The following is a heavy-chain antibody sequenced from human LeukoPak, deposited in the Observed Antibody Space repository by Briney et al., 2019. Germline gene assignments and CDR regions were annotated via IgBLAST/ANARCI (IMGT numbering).Heavy chain of an antibody. CDR3: ATELSGTGDLDY. CDR1: GFTFSNYW. V-gene: IGHV3-7*05. D-gene: IGHD7-27*01. J-gene: IGHJ4*02. CDR2: IKQDGSKK. Sequence: PSGGSLRLSCAASGFTFSNYWMFWVRQAPGKGLEWVANIKQDGSKKVYVDSVKGRSTISRDNAKNSLYLQMNSLRAEDTAVYYCATELSGTGDLDYWGQGTLVTVSS.